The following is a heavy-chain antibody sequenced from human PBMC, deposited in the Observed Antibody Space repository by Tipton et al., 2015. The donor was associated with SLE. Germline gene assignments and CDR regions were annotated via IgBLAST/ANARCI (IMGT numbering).Heavy chain of an antibody. CDR1: GFTFSSYW. J-gene: IGHJ4*02. Sequence: SCAASGFTFSSYWMSWVRQAPGKGLEWVGWISAYNGNTNYAQKLQGRVTITADESTSTAYMELSSLRSEDTAVYYCARGYVGRGYDSLWGQGTLVTVSS. CDR3: ARGYVGRGYDSL. CDR2: ISAYNGNT. D-gene: IGHD3-22*01. V-gene: IGHV1-18*01.